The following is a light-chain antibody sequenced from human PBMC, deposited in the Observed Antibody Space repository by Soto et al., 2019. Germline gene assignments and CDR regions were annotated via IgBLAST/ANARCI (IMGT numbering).Light chain of an antibody. CDR2: EVS. Sequence: QSALTQPASVSGSPGQSITISCTGTSSDVGGYNYVSWYQHHPGKTPKLMIFEVSNRPSGVSDRFSGSQSGNSASLTISGLQAEDEAHYYCISYTGDSSPYVFGTGTKLTVL. V-gene: IGLV2-14*01. J-gene: IGLJ1*01. CDR3: ISYTGDSSPYV. CDR1: SSDVGGYNY.